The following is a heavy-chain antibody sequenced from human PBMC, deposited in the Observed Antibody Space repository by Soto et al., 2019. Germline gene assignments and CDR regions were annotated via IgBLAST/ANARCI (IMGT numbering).Heavy chain of an antibody. CDR3: ARGGREVPRIPYDT. Sequence: QVQLVQSGAEVKKPGASVYVSCKASGYTFSDYYVHWVRQAPGQGLGWMGWINPNVGGTNYARKVQGRVTMTRDTSIRTVYMKLTRLSPDDTAIYYCARGGREVPRIPYDTWGQGTRVTVSS. CDR1: GYTFSDYY. CDR2: INPNVGGT. V-gene: IGHV1-2*02. D-gene: IGHD3-16*01. J-gene: IGHJ5*02.